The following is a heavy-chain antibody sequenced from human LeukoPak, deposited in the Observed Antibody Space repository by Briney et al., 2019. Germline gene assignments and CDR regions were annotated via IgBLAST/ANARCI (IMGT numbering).Heavy chain of an antibody. CDR1: GYTFTGYY. J-gene: IGHJ4*02. V-gene: IGHV1-2*02. CDR2: INPNSGGT. CDR3: ARTSAYDSGSYYSS. Sequence: ASVKVSCRASGYTFTGYYMHWVRQAPGQGLEWMGWINPNSGGTNYAQKFQGRVTMTRDTSISTAYMELSRLRSDDTAVYYCARTSAYDSGSYYSSWGQGTLVTVSS. D-gene: IGHD1-26*01.